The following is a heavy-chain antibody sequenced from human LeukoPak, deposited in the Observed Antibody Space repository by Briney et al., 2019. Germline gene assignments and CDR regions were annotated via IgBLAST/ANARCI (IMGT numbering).Heavy chain of an antibody. CDR3: ARGGYYGSGNDFRFDP. Sequence: PSETLSLTCTVSGGPISSYHWSWIRQSPGKGLECIGYIHYTGSTNYNASLKSRVTISVETSKNQFSLKLKSVTAADTAVYYCARGGYYGSGNDFRFDPWGQGTLVTVSS. CDR1: GGPISSYH. V-gene: IGHV4-59*01. J-gene: IGHJ5*02. D-gene: IGHD3-10*01. CDR2: IHYTGST.